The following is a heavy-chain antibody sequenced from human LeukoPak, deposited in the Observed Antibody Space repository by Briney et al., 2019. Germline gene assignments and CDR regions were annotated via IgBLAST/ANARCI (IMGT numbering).Heavy chain of an antibody. J-gene: IGHJ4*02. CDR2: ISSNGGST. CDR3: VKSLRNGYYFDY. CDR1: GFSFSTYA. D-gene: IGHD2-8*01. Sequence: PGGSLRLSCAASGFSFSTYAMHWVRQAPGKGLEYVSAISSNGGSTYYADSVKGRFTISRDNSKNTLYLQMSSLRAEDTAVYYCVKSLRNGYYFDYWGQGTLVTVSS. V-gene: IGHV3-64D*06.